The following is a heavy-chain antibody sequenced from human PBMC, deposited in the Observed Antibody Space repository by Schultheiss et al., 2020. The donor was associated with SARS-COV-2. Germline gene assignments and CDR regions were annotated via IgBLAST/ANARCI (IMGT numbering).Heavy chain of an antibody. J-gene: IGHJ6*04. D-gene: IGHD3-3*01. CDR2: IYYSGST. CDR3: ASLRITIFGVANHLWMDV. V-gene: IGHV4-39*01. CDR1: GGSISSSSYY. Sequence: SETLSLTCTVSGGSISSSSYYWGWIRQPPGKGLEWIGSIYYSGSTYYNPSLKSRVTISVDTSKNQFSLKLSSVTAADTAVYYCASLRITIFGVANHLWMDVWGKGTTVTVSS.